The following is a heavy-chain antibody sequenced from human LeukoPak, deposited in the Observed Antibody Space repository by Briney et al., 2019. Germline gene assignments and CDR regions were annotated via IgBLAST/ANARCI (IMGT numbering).Heavy chain of an antibody. J-gene: IGHJ4*02. CDR2: INPNSGDT. CDR3: ASLPQHKRGVIGEFDY. Sequence: ASVKVSCKASGYTFNGYYTHWVRQAPGQGLEWMGWINPNSGDTNYAQKFQGRVTMTRDTSISTAYMELSRLRSDDTAVYYCASLPQHKRGVIGEFDYWGQGTLVTVSS. CDR1: GYTFNGYY. V-gene: IGHV1-2*02.